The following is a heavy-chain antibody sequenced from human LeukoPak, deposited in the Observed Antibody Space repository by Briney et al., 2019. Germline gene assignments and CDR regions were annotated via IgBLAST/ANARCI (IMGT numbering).Heavy chain of an antibody. CDR2: IYTSGST. J-gene: IGHJ4*02. V-gene: IGHV4-4*09. Sequence: SETLSLTCTVSGGSISSYYWSWIRQPPGKGLEWIGYIYTSGSTNYNPSLKSRVTISVDTSKTQFSLKLSSVTAADTAVYYCARRYCSSTSCPFDYWGQGTLVTVSS. D-gene: IGHD2-2*01. CDR1: GGSISSYY. CDR3: ARRYCSSTSCPFDY.